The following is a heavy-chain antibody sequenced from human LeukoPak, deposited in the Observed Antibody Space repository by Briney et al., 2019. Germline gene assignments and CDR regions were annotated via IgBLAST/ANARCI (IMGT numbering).Heavy chain of an antibody. D-gene: IGHD6-6*01. CDR3: TRFTSSSGYYGMDV. J-gene: IGHJ6*02. V-gene: IGHV4-59*01. CDR2: IYYSGST. Sequence: SETLSLTCTVSGGSISSYYWSWIRQPPGKGLEWIGHIYYSGSTNYSPSLKSRVTISLDTSKNQFSLKLGSVTAADTAVYYCTRFTSSSGYYGMDVWGQGTTATVS. CDR1: GGSISSYY.